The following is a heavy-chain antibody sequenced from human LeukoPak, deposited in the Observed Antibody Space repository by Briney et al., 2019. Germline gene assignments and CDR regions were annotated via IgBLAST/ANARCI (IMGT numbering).Heavy chain of an antibody. Sequence: RASVKVSCKPSGGTFSSYAISWVRQAPGQGLEWMGRIIPILGIANYAQKFQGRVTTTADKSTSTAYMDLSTLRSEDTAVYYSASNWVVAGSYYFDYWGQGTLVTVSS. CDR2: IIPILGIA. V-gene: IGHV1-69*04. CDR3: ASNWVVAGSYYFDY. CDR1: GGTFSSYA. J-gene: IGHJ4*02. D-gene: IGHD6-19*01.